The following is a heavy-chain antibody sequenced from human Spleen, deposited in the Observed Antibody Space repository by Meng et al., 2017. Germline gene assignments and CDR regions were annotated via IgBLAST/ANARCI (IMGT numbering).Heavy chain of an antibody. CDR1: GFSLSTSKVG. Sequence: SGPTLVKPTQTLTLTCTFSGFSLSTSKVGVGWILQPPGKALEWLALIYWNDDKRYSPSLKNRLTITKDTSKNQVVLTMTNMDPVDTPTYYCRHITVAIDWFLSLDSWGQGTLVTVSS. J-gene: IGHJ4*02. CDR3: RHITVAIDWFLSLDS. D-gene: IGHD3-9*01. CDR2: IYWNDDK. V-gene: IGHV2-5*01.